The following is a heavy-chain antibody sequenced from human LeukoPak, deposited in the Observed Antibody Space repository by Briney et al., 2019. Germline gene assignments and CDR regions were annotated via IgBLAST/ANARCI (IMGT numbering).Heavy chain of an antibody. J-gene: IGHJ6*03. V-gene: IGHV1-69*13. CDR1: GGTFSTYA. D-gene: IGHD2-2*01. Sequence: ASVTVSFTASGGTFSTYAISWVRQAPGQGLAWMGGIIPIFGTANYTQKFQGRVTITADESTSSAYMELSSLRSEDTAVYYCARSAGGVLVVVPPTLSRTRPPYYYYYMDVWGKGTTVTVSS. CDR3: ARSAGGVLVVVPPTLSRTRPPYYYYYMDV. CDR2: IIPIFGTA.